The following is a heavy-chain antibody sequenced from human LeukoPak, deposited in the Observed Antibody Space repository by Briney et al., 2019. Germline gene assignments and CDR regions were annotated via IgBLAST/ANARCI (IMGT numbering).Heavy chain of an antibody. D-gene: IGHD2-15*01. Sequence: KPSETLSLTCAVYGGSFSGYYWSWIRQPPGKGLEWIGEINHRGSTYYNPSLKSRVTISVDRSKNQFSLRLSSVTAADTAVYYCTRVSEVVVAAFTFDYWGQGTLVTVSS. CDR3: TRVSEVVVAAFTFDY. V-gene: IGHV4-34*01. CDR2: INHRGST. J-gene: IGHJ4*02. CDR1: GGSFSGYY.